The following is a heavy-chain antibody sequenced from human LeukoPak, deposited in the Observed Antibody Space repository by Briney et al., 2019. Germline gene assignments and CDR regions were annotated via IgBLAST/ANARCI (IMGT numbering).Heavy chain of an antibody. CDR1: GGSISSGGYY. D-gene: IGHD4-17*01. V-gene: IGHV4-31*03. CDR3: ARVDYGAHRGAFDI. Sequence: PSETLSLTCTVSGGSISSGGYYWSWLRQHPGKGLEWIGYIYYSGSTYYNPSLKSRVTISVDTSKNQFSLKLSSVTAADTAVYYCARVDYGAHRGAFDIWGQGTMVTVSS. J-gene: IGHJ3*02. CDR2: IYYSGST.